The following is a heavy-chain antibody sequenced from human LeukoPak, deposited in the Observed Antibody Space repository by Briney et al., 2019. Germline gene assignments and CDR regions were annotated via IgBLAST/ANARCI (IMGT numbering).Heavy chain of an antibody. D-gene: IGHD3-3*01. CDR3: ARAALRFLEVSWFDP. CDR1: GFTFGTYG. V-gene: IGHV3-33*01. Sequence: PGGSLRLSCTASGFTFGTYGMHWVRQAPGKGLEWVAVIWYDGSNKYYADSVKGRFTISRDNSKNTLYLQMNSLRAADTAVYYCARAALRFLEVSWFDPWGQGTLVTVSS. J-gene: IGHJ5*02. CDR2: IWYDGSNK.